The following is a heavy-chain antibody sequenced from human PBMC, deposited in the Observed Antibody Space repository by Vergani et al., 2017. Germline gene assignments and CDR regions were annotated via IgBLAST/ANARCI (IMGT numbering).Heavy chain of an antibody. D-gene: IGHD3-10*01. CDR1: GYSIRTNYY. J-gene: IGHJ4*02. Sequence: QVQLQESGPGLVKPSETLSLTCTVSGYSIRTNYYWGWIRQPPGKGLEWFGSINHSGSTYYNPSLKSRITMSVDTSKNQFSLRLSSVTAADTAMYYCAREGLHSGSGSYNDYWGQGTLVTVSS. CDR2: INHSGST. CDR3: AREGLHSGSGSYNDY. V-gene: IGHV4-38-2*02.